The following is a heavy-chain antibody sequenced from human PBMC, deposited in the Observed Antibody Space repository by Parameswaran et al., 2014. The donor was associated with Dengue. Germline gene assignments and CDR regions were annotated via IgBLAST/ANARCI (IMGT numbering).Heavy chain of an antibody. J-gene: IGHJ5*02. V-gene: IGHV3-23*01. D-gene: IGHD3-22*01. CDR2: MSASGLST. Sequence: VRQAPGKGLEWVSAMSASGLSTYYADSVKGRFTTSRDNSKNTLNLQMNGLRAEDTAVYYCAKCPGYSNDQCNWFDPWGPGTLVTVSS. CDR3: AKCPGYSNDQCNWFDP.